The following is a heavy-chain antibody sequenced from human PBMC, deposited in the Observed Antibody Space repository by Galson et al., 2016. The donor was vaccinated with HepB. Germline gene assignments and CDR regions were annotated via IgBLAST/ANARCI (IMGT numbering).Heavy chain of an antibody. V-gene: IGHV3-23*01. Sequence: SLRLSCAASGFSVYVMSWVRQAPGKGLERVATFSGYDSSAFYADSAKGRFTIASASANTTLFLQMNSLSVDDTARYFCANDLHYEIARSSADFWRGLARRQSAGDSDMDVWGQGTTVIVSS. CDR1: GFSVYV. CDR2: FSGYDSSA. CDR3: ANDLHYEIARSSADFWRGLARRQSAGDSDMDV. J-gene: IGHJ6*02. D-gene: IGHD3-3*01.